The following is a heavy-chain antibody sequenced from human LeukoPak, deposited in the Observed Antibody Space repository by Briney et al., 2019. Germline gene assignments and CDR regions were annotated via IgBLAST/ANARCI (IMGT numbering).Heavy chain of an antibody. CDR1: NFTFSNAW. V-gene: IGHV3-15*07. J-gene: IGHJ6*02. CDR3: STDPWHGMDV. CDR2: IKTVTDGGTT. Sequence: GGSLRLSCAASNFTFSNAWMNWVRQAPGKGLEWVGRIKTVTDGGTTDYAAPVKGRFIISRDDPKNTLFLQMNSLKTEDTAVYYCSTDPWHGMDVWGQGTTVTVSS. D-gene: IGHD5-24*01.